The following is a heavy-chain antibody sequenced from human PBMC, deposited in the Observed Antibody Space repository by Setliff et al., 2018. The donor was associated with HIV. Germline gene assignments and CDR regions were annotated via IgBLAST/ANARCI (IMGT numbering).Heavy chain of an antibody. CDR1: GFTFIDYA. CDR3: ARGLAVAGKSYYDYYYMDV. Sequence: GGSLRLSCAASGFTFIDYALNWVRQAPGKGLEWVSSISSSSSYIYYAPSLKVRFTISRDYACNSLYLEMNSLRAEDTAVYYCARGLAVAGKSYYDYYYMDVWGKGTTVTVSS. D-gene: IGHD6-19*01. V-gene: IGHV3-21*01. J-gene: IGHJ6*03. CDR2: ISSSSSYI.